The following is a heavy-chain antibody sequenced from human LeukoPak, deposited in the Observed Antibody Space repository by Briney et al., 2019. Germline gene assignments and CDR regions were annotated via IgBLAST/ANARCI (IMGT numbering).Heavy chain of an antibody. V-gene: IGHV3-9*01. D-gene: IGHD5-18*01. J-gene: IGHJ4*02. CDR3: AKGYSYGYTTFFDY. CDR2: ISWNSGSI. CDR1: GFTFDDYA. Sequence: GGSLRLSCAASGFTFDDYAMHWVRQAPRKGLEWVSGISWNSGSIGYADSVKGRFTISRDNAKNSLYLQMNSLRAEDTALYYCAKGYSYGYTTFFDYWGQGTLVTVSS.